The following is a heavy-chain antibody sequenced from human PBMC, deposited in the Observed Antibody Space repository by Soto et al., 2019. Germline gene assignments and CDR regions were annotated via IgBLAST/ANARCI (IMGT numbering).Heavy chain of an antibody. CDR3: ARARGDCSGGSCYLNWFDP. J-gene: IGHJ5*02. D-gene: IGHD2-15*01. Sequence: KLSETLSLTCTVSGGSISSYYWSWIRQPPGKGLEWIGYIYYSGSTNYNPSLKSRVTISVDTSKNQFSLKLSSVTAADTAVYYCARARGDCSGGSCYLNWFDPWGQGTLVTVSS. V-gene: IGHV4-59*01. CDR2: IYYSGST. CDR1: GGSISSYY.